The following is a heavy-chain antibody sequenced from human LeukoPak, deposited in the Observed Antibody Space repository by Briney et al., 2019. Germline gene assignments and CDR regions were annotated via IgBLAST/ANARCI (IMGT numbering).Heavy chain of an antibody. CDR2: IYPGDSDT. CDR3: ARQGYELLEGPGGEFDY. D-gene: IGHD2-2*01. CDR1: GYSFTSYW. Sequence: GESLKISCKGSGYSFTSYWIGWVRQMPGKGLEWMGIIYPGDSDTRYSPSFQGQVTISADKSISTAYLQWSSLKASDTAMYYCARQGYELLEGPGGEFDYRGQGTLVTVSS. J-gene: IGHJ4*02. V-gene: IGHV5-51*01.